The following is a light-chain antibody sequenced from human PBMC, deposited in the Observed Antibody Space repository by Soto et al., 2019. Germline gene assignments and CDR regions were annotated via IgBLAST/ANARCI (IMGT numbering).Light chain of an antibody. V-gene: IGKV3-20*01. CDR1: QSVNSNY. CDR2: GAS. CDR3: HQYGGSPLT. Sequence: EIVLTQSPGTLFLSPGERATLSCRATQSVNSNYLAWYQQKLGQAPRLLIYGASSRPTGIPDRFSGSGSGTDFTLTISRLEPEDFAVYYCHQYGGSPLTFGGGTKVEI. J-gene: IGKJ4*01.